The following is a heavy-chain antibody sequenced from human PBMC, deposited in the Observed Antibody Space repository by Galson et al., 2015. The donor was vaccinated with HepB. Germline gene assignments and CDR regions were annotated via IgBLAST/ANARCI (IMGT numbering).Heavy chain of an antibody. V-gene: IGHV3-21*01. D-gene: IGHD3-22*01. Sequence: SLRLSCAASGFTFSSYSMNWVRQAPGKGLEWVSSISSSSSYIYYADSVKGRFTISRDNAKNSLYLQMNSLRAEDTAVYYCARLGDSSGYYNYYYYYGMDVWAKGPRSPSP. J-gene: IGHJ6*02. CDR1: GFTFSSYS. CDR2: ISSSSSYI. CDR3: ARLGDSSGYYNYYYYYGMDV.